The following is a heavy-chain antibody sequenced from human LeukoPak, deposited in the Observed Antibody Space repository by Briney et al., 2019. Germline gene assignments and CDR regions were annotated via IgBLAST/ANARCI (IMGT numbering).Heavy chain of an antibody. J-gene: IGHJ4*02. CDR1: GYTLTELS. D-gene: IGHD3-22*01. CDR3: ATGWAYYDSSGYYC. V-gene: IGHV1-24*01. CDR2: FDPEDGET. Sequence: ASVKVSCKVSGYTLTELSMHWVRQAPGKGLEWMGGFDPEDGETIYAQKFQGRVTMTEDTSTDTAYMELSSLRSEDTAVYYCATGWAYYDSSGYYCSGQGTLVTVSS.